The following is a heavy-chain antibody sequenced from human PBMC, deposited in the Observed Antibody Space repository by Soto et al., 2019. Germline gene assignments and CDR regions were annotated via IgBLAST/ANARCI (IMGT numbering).Heavy chain of an antibody. D-gene: IGHD6-13*01. CDR1: GGSISSSSYY. CDR2: IYYSGST. J-gene: IGHJ4*02. CDR3: ARHQAGPFDY. Sequence: QLQLQESGPGLVKPSETLSLTCTVSGGSISSSSYYWGWIRQPPGKGLEWIGSIYYSGSTNYNPSIESRVTISVDTSKNQFSLKLSSVTAADTAVYYCARHQAGPFDYWGQGTLVTVSS. V-gene: IGHV4-39*01.